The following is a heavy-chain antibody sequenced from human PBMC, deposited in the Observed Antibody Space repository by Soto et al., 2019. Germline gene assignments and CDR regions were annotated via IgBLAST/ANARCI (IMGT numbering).Heavy chain of an antibody. CDR3: AKGQHCSSTSCYFYYFGMDV. Sequence: QVQLVESGGGVVQPGRSLRLSCAASGFIFNTYDMHWVRQAPGKGLEWVAVISYDGSNKYYADSVKGRLTISRDNSNKMLYLQMNSLRPEDTAVYYCAKGQHCSSTSCYFYYFGMDVWGQGTKVAVSS. V-gene: IGHV3-30*18. D-gene: IGHD2-2*01. J-gene: IGHJ6*02. CDR2: ISYDGSNK. CDR1: GFIFNTYD.